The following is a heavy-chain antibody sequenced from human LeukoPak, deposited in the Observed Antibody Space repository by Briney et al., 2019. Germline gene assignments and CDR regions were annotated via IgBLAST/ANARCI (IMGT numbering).Heavy chain of an antibody. CDR1: GFTFSSYW. Sequence: GGSLRLSCAASGFTFSSYWMNWARQAPGKGLEWVASINHNGNVNYYVDSAKGRFTISRDNAKNTLYLQMSSLRAEDTAVYYCTRGGEASFSPWGQGTLVTVSS. D-gene: IGHD3-16*01. V-gene: IGHV3-7*01. CDR3: TRGGEASFSP. CDR2: INHNGNVN. J-gene: IGHJ5*02.